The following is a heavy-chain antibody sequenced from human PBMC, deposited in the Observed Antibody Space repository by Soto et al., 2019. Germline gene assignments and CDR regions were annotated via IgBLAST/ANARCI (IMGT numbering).Heavy chain of an antibody. CDR1: GFTFSSYA. Sequence: GGSLRLSCAASGFTFSSYAMHWVRQAPGKGLEWVAVISYDGSNKYYADSVKGRFTISRDNSKNTLYLQMNSLRAEDTAVYYCARDQGGRRYYYYYGMDVWGQGTTVTSP. V-gene: IGHV3-30-3*01. CDR2: ISYDGSNK. CDR3: ARDQGGRRYYYYYGMDV. J-gene: IGHJ6*02. D-gene: IGHD2-15*01.